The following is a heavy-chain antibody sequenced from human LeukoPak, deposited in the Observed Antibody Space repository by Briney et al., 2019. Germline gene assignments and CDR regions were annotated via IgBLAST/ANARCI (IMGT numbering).Heavy chain of an antibody. V-gene: IGHV1-69*05. CDR3: ARDGPTTVTRIFDY. CDR1: GGTFSSYA. CDR2: IIPIFGTA. J-gene: IGHJ4*02. D-gene: IGHD4-17*01. Sequence: ASVKVSCKASGGTFSSYAISWVRQAPGQGLEWMGGIIPIFGTANYAQKFQGRVTMTRDMSTSTVYMELSSLRSEDTAVYYCARDGPTTVTRIFDYWGQGTLVTVSS.